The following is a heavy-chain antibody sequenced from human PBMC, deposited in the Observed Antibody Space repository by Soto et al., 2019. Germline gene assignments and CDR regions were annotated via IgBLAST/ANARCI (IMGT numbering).Heavy chain of an antibody. J-gene: IGHJ2*01. CDR3: ARESHDILTGPPWVWYFDL. D-gene: IGHD3-9*01. CDR1: GGSFSGYY. Sequence: QVQLQQWGAGPLRPLETLSLTCGVSGGSFSGYYWSWIRQSPRKGLEWIGEINDRGSINYNPSLKSRVSMYVDTSRYHYSRNLRAVTAADTAVYYCARESHDILTGPPWVWYFDLWGRGTLVTVSS. V-gene: IGHV4-34*01. CDR2: INDRGSI.